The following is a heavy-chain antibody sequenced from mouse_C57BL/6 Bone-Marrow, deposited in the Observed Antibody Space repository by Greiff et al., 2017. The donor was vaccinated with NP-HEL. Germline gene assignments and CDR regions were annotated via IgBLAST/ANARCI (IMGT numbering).Heavy chain of an antibody. D-gene: IGHD2-5*01. V-gene: IGHV1-15*01. CDR1: GYTFTDYE. J-gene: IGHJ2*01. Sequence: VQLQQSGAELVRPGASVTLSCKASGYTFTDYEMHWVKQTPVHGLEWIGAIDPETGGTAYNQKFKGKAILTADKSSSTAYMELRSLTSEDSAVYYCTMGSNYDGDYWGQGTTLTVSS. CDR2: IDPETGGT. CDR3: TMGSNYDGDY.